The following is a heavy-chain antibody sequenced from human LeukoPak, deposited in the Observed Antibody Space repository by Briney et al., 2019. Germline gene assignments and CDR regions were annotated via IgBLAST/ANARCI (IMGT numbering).Heavy chain of an antibody. V-gene: IGHV4-39*07. J-gene: IGHJ6*03. CDR1: GASIGSSNYY. CDR2: IYYSGST. CDR3: AREAPYPDYYYYYMDV. Sequence: PSETLSLTCTVSGASIGSSNYYWGWIRQPPGKGLEWIGSIYYSGSTYYNPSLRSRVTISLDTSKNQFSLKLSSVTAADTAVYYCAREAPYPDYYYYYMDVWGKGTTVTVSS.